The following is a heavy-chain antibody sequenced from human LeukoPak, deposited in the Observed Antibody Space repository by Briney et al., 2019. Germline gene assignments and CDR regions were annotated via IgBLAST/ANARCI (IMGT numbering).Heavy chain of an antibody. Sequence: PSETLSLTCAVSGGSISSYYWSWLRQPPGKGLEWIGYIYTSGRTNYNPSLKSRVTISVDTSKNQFSLKLSSVTAADTAVYYCARHLGRDGYNYRNWFDPWGQGTLVTVSS. CDR3: ARHLGRDGYNYRNWFDP. CDR2: IYTSGRT. J-gene: IGHJ5*02. V-gene: IGHV4-4*09. CDR1: GGSISSYY. D-gene: IGHD5-24*01.